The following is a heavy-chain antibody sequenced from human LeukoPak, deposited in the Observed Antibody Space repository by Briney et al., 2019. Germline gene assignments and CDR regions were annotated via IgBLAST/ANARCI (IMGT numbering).Heavy chain of an antibody. V-gene: IGHV4-34*01. J-gene: IGHJ4*03. CDR1: GGSFSTYY. CDR2: INHRGDT. Sequence: SETLSLTCAVYGGSFSTYYWSWIRQSPGKGLEWIAEINHRGDTNYNPSVKSRVTISVDTSKNQFSLKITSLTTADTAVYYCARGPTISETGYFDYWGQGTLVTVSS. D-gene: IGHD1-1*01. CDR3: ARGPTISETGYFDY.